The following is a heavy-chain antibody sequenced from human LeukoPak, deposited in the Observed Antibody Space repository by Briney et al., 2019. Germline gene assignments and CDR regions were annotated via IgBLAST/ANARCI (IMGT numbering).Heavy chain of an antibody. D-gene: IGHD5-24*01. V-gene: IGHV1-46*01. CDR1: AYTFTSYY. J-gene: IGHJ6*03. CDR3: ARTVATIKPYYYMDV. Sequence: ASVKVSCKASAYTFTSYYMHWVRQPPGQGLEWMGIINPSGGSTSYAQKFQGRVTMTRDTSTGTVYMELSSLRSEDTAVDYCARTVATIKPYYYMDVWGKGTTVTVSS. CDR2: INPSGGST.